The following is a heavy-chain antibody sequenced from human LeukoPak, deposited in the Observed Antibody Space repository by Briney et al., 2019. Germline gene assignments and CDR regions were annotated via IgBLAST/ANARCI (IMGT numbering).Heavy chain of an antibody. CDR1: GYTFTSYD. CDR2: MNPNSGST. CDR3: ARGRSTGYPYYFEY. Sequence: GASVKVSCKASGYTFTSYDINWVRQATGQGLEWMGWMNPNSGSTCYAQKFQGRVTITRNTSISTAYMELSGLRSEDTAVYYCARGRSTGYPYYFEYWGQGTLVTVSS. D-gene: IGHD5-12*01. V-gene: IGHV1-8*03. J-gene: IGHJ4*02.